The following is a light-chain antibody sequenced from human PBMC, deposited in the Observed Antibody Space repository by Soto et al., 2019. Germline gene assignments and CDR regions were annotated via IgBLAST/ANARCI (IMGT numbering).Light chain of an antibody. V-gene: IGKV1-9*01. CDR1: QGISSS. CDR2: AAS. Sequence: DIQLTQSPTFLSASVGDRVTITCRASQGISSSLAWYQQKPGKAPQILIYAASTLQSGVPSRFSGSGSGTEFTLTISSLQPEDFGTYYCQQFNNSPLTFGGGTKVEIK. CDR3: QQFNNSPLT. J-gene: IGKJ4*01.